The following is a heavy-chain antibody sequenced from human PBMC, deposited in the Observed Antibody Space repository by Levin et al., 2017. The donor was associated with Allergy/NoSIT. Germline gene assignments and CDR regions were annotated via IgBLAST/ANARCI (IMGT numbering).Heavy chain of an antibody. D-gene: IGHD2-2*03. Sequence: GESLKISCKTSDYNFRKKYWHWLRQAPGQGPEWMARINPSGGHTAYSQKFQGRISMSIDESTSTVYLDVDSLTSEDTAVYYCASRNGVGYLFDNWGQGTLVTVSS. J-gene: IGHJ4*02. CDR1: DYNFRKKY. CDR3: ASRNGVGYLFDN. V-gene: IGHV1-46*01. CDR2: INPSGGHT.